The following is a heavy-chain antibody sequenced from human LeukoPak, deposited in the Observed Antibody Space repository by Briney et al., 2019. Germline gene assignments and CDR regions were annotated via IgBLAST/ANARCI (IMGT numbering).Heavy chain of an antibody. D-gene: IGHD2-15*01. V-gene: IGHV1-69*04. CDR1: GGTFSSYA. CDR2: IIPILGIA. J-gene: IGHJ4*02. Sequence: GSSVKVSCKASGGTFSSYAISWVRQAPGQGLEWMGRIIPILGIANYAQKFQGRDTITADKSTSTAYMELSSLRSEDTAVYYCARMKVVAATHFDYWGRGTLVTVSS. CDR3: ARMKVVAATHFDY.